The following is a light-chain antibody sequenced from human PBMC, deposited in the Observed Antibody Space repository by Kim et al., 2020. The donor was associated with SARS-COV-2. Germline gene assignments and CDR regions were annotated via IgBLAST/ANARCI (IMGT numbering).Light chain of an antibody. CDR2: WAS. J-gene: IGKJ4*01. CDR1: QSVLYSSNNKNY. CDR3: QQYYSTFLT. V-gene: IGKV4-1*01. Sequence: DIVMTQSPDSLAVSLGVRATINCKSSQSVLYSSNNKNYLAWYQQKPGQPPKLLIYWASTRESGVPDRFSGSGSGTDFTLTISSLQAEDVAVYYCQQYYSTFLTFGGGTKVDIK.